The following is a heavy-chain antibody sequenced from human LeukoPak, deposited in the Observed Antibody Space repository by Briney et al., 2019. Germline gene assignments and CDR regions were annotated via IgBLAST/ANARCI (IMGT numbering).Heavy chain of an antibody. Sequence: GGSLRLSCAASGFTFRSYWMHWVRQGSGKGLVWVSRINSDGSSTTYADSVKGRFTISRDNAKSTLYLQMNSLRAEDTAVYYCARVRDYYYGMDVWGQGTTVTVSS. V-gene: IGHV3-74*01. CDR1: GFTFRSYW. CDR3: ARVRDYYYGMDV. CDR2: INSDGSST. J-gene: IGHJ6*02.